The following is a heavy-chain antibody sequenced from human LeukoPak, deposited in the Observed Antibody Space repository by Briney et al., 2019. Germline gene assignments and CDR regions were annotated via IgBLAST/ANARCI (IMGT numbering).Heavy chain of an antibody. CDR2: TYYRSKWYN. J-gene: IGHJ3*02. Sequence: SQTLSLTCDISGDSVSSNIASWNWIRQSPSRGLEWLGRTYYRSKWYNDYAVSVKSRITINPDTSKNQFSLQLNSVTPEDTAVYYCARVYNWNPAGAFDIWGQGTVVTVSS. V-gene: IGHV6-1*01. D-gene: IGHD1-1*01. CDR3: ARVYNWNPAGAFDI. CDR1: GDSVSSNIAS.